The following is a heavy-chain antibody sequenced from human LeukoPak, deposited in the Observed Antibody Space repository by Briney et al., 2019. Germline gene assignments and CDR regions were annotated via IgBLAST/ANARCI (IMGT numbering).Heavy chain of an antibody. Sequence: SETLSLTCTVSGGSISSGGYYWSWIRQHPGKGLEWIGYIYYSGSTYYNPSLKSRVTISVDTSKNQFSLKLSSVTAADTAVYYCARESREYCGGDCYSFYFDYWGQGTLVTVSS. CDR2: IYYSGST. D-gene: IGHD2-21*02. J-gene: IGHJ4*02. CDR3: ARESREYCGGDCYSFYFDY. V-gene: IGHV4-31*03. CDR1: GGSISSGGYY.